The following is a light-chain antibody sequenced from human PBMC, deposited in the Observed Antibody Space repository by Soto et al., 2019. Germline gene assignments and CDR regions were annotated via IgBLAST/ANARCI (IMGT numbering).Light chain of an antibody. J-gene: IGLJ2*01. CDR3: CSYAGSSTPHVV. V-gene: IGLV2-23*01. CDR1: NSDVGSYNL. CDR2: EGS. Sequence: QSALTQPASVSGSPGQSITISCTGTNSDVGSYNLVSWYQQHPGKAPKLMIYEGSKRPSGVSNRFSGSKSGNTASLTISGLQAEDEADYYCCSYAGSSTPHVVFGGGTQLTVL.